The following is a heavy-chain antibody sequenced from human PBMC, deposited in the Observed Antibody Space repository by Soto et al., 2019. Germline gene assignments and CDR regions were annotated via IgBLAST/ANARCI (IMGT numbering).Heavy chain of an antibody. V-gene: IGHV3-11*06. D-gene: IGHD2-15*01. Sequence: PGGSLRLSCAASGFTFSDYYMSWIRQAPGKGLEWVSYISSSSSYTNYADSVKGRFTISRDNAKNSLYLQMNSLRAEDTAVYYCARDQTIFTGESYYYYYGMDVWGQGTTVTVSS. J-gene: IGHJ6*02. CDR1: GFTFSDYY. CDR2: ISSSSSYT. CDR3: ARDQTIFTGESYYYYYGMDV.